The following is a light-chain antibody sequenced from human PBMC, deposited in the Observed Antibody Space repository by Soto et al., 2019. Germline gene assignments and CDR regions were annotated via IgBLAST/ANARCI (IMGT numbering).Light chain of an antibody. CDR2: DAS. CDR3: QQRSNWPPRLT. Sequence: PGERATLSCRASQSVSSYLAWYQQKPGQAPRLLIYDASNSATGIPARFSGSGSGTDFTLTISSLEPEDFAVYYCQQRSNWPPRLTFGGGTKVDIK. J-gene: IGKJ4*01. V-gene: IGKV3-11*01. CDR1: QSVSSY.